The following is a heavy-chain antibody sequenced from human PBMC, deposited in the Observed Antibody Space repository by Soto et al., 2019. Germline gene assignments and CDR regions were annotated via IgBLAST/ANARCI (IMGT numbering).Heavy chain of an antibody. Sequence: QVQLMQSGAEVKKPGASVKVSCKASGDTFTDYYIHWVRQAPGQGLEWMGTVNPSGGHTTYAQHFRGRVTMTRDTSTSTRYMEVTSLTSDDTAIYYCARGGHVVVVTAALDYWGQGTLVTVSS. V-gene: IGHV1-46*01. CDR1: GDTFTDYY. CDR3: ARGGHVVVVTAALDY. J-gene: IGHJ4*02. CDR2: VNPSGGHT. D-gene: IGHD2-21*02.